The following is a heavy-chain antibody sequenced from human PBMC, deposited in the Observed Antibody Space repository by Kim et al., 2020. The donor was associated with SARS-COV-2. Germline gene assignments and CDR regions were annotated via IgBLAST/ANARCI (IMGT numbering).Heavy chain of an antibody. V-gene: IGHV7-4-1*02. D-gene: IGHD5-18*01. CDR1: GYTFTSYA. CDR3: AREKYSYGLNWFDP. CDR2: INTNTGNP. J-gene: IGHJ5*02. Sequence: ASVKVSCKASGYTFTSYAMNWVRQAPGQGLEWMGWINTNTGNPTYAQGFTGRFVFSLDTSVSTAYLQISSLKAEDTAVYYCAREKYSYGLNWFDPWGQGTRVTVPS.